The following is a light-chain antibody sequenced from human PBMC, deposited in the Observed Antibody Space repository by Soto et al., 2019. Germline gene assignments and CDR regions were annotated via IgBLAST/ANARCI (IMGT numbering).Light chain of an antibody. CDR2: EVS. CDR3: SSYAGSNILYV. V-gene: IGLV2-8*01. Sequence: SALTHPPSASGSPGQSVTIACTGTSSDVGGYNYVSWYQQHPGKAPKLMIYEVSKRPSGVPDRFSGSKSGNTASLTVSGLQAEDEADYYCSSYAGSNILYVFGTGTKV. CDR1: SSDVGGYNY. J-gene: IGLJ1*01.